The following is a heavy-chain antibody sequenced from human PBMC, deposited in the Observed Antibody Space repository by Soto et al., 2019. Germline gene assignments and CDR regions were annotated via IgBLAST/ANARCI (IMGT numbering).Heavy chain of an antibody. CDR1: GFTFSSYS. V-gene: IGHV3-21*01. CDR2: ISSSSSYI. J-gene: IGHJ6*02. D-gene: IGHD4-17*01. CDR3: ARMYGDYGLNGNYYGMDV. Sequence: EVQLVESGGGLVKPGGSLRLSCAASGFTFSSYSMNWARQAPGKGLEWVSSISSSSSYIYFADSVKGRFTISRDNAKKSXHLQMNSLRAEDTAVYYCARMYGDYGLNGNYYGMDVWGQGTTVTVSS.